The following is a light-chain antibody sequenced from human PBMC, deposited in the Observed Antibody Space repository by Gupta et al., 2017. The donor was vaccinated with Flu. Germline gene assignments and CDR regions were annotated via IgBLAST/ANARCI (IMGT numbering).Light chain of an antibody. CDR3: QQYGSSSGLT. CDR1: QSVSSSY. Sequence: EIVLTQSPGTLSLSPGERATLSCRASQSVSSSYLAWYQQSLGQAPRLLIYSASNRTTGIPDRFSGGGSGTDFTLTISRREPEDFAVYYCQQYGSSSGLTFGGGTRVEIK. V-gene: IGKV3-20*01. CDR2: SAS. J-gene: IGKJ4*01.